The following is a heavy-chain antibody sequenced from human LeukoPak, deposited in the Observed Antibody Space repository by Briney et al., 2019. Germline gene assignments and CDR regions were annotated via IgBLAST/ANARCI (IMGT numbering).Heavy chain of an antibody. V-gene: IGHV3-30*19. CDR1: GFTFSSYG. CDR2: IPYDGSNK. J-gene: IGHJ4*02. CDR3: ARSNIVVVPAAYYFDY. Sequence: PGRSLRLSCAASGFTFSSYGMPWVRQAPGKGLEWVAVIPYDGSNKYYADSVKGRFTISRDNSKNTLYLQMNSLRAEDTAVYYCARSNIVVVPAAYYFDYWGQGTLVTVSS. D-gene: IGHD2-2*01.